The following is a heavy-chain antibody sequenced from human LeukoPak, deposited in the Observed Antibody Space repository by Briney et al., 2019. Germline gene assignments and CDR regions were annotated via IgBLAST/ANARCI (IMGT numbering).Heavy chain of an antibody. V-gene: IGHV4-34*01. J-gene: IGHJ4*02. D-gene: IGHD6-19*01. CDR2: INHSGST. Sequence: SETLSLTCAVYGGSFSGYYWSWIRQPPGKGLEWIGEINHSGSTNYNPSLKSQVTISVDTSKNQFSLKLSSVTAADTAVYYCARGRYSSGWYPDYWGQGTLVTVSS. CDR3: ARGRYSSGWYPDY. CDR1: GGSFSGYY.